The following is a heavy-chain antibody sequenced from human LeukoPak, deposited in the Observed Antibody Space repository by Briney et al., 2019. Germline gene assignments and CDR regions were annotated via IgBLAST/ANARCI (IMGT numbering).Heavy chain of an antibody. CDR2: IYTSGST. CDR1: GGSISSYY. J-gene: IGHJ4*02. D-gene: IGHD6-6*01. Sequence: SETLSLTCTVSGGSISSYYWSWIRQPAGKGLGWIGRIYTSGSTNYNPSLKSRVTISVDKSKNQFSLKLSSVTAADTAVYYCARDGGAYSSSGYWGQGTLVTVSS. CDR3: ARDGGAYSSSGY. V-gene: IGHV4-4*07.